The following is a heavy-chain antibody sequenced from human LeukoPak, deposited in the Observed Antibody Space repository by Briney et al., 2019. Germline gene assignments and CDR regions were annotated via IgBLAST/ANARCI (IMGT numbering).Heavy chain of an antibody. V-gene: IGHV3-23*01. CDR2: ICGSGGRT. J-gene: IGHJ4*02. D-gene: IGHD6-6*01. CDR3: AKALGIAARDYFDY. Sequence: GGSLRLSCAASRFTFSSYAMSWVRPAPGTGLERVSAICGSGGRTYYADSVKGRFTISRDNSKNTLYLQMNSLRAEDTAVYYCAKALGIAARDYFDYWGQGTLVTVSS. CDR1: RFTFSSYA.